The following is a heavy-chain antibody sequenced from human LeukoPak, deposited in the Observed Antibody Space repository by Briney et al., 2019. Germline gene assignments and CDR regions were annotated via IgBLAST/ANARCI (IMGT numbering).Heavy chain of an antibody. CDR3: ARVRFVEFFDY. D-gene: IGHD3-3*01. V-gene: IGHV3-NL1*01. J-gene: IGHJ4*02. CDR1: GFTFSSYG. CDR2: IYGEGSGGST. Sequence: AGGSLRLSCAASGFTFSSYGMHWVRQAPGKGLEWISVIYGEGSGGSTYYAESMKGRFTISRDNSKNTVYLQMNSLRAEDTAVYFCARVRFVEFFDYWGQGTLVTVSS.